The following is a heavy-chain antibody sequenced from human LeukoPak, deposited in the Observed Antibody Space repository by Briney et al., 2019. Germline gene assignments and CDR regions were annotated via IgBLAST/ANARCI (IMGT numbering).Heavy chain of an antibody. CDR3: ARSYSGHAFDAFDI. Sequence: PGGSLRLSCTASGFTFSNFSMNWVRQAPGKGLEWVSSVTSRSSFMYSADSVKGRFTTSRDNAKSSLYLQMNSLRAEDTAVYYCARSYSGHAFDAFDIWGRGTMVTVSS. J-gene: IGHJ3*02. D-gene: IGHD5-12*01. CDR1: GFTFSNFS. V-gene: IGHV3-21*01. CDR2: VTSRSSFM.